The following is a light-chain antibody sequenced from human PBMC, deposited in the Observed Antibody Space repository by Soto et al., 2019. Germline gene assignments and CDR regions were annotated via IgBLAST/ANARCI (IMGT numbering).Light chain of an antibody. CDR2: DTS. J-gene: IGKJ1*01. CDR3: QQYGSSPRT. CDR1: QSISVS. V-gene: IGKV1-5*01. Sequence: IQMTQSPSTLSASVGDTVTITCRASQSISVSLAWYQQKPGKAPNLLIYDTSSRATGIPDRFSGSGSGTDFTLTISRLEPEDFAVYYCQQYGSSPRTFGQGTKVDIK.